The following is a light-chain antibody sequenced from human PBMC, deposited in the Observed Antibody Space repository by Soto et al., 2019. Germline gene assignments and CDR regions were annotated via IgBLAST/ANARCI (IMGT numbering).Light chain of an antibody. CDR2: EVT. CDR1: SSDVVDYNY. Sequence: SLPTQPASVSGSPGQSITISCTGPSSDVVDYNYVSWYQQHPGETPRLLIHEVTNRPSGVSNRFSGSKSGNMASLTISGLQAEDEADYYCTSFTTTNTLVFGDGTKVTVL. V-gene: IGLV2-14*01. J-gene: IGLJ1*01. CDR3: TSFTTTNTLV.